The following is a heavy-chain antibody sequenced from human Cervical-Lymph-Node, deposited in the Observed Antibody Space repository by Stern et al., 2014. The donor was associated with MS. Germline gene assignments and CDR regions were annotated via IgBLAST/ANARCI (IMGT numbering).Heavy chain of an antibody. Sequence: VHLVESGGGVVQPGRSLRLSCAASGFTFSNSAMHWVRQAPGKGLEWVAIISYDGSEEKFADSVRDRFTISRDNSKNTLYLQMNSLRTEDTAMYYCAKGCNGAGFCYYLDFWGRGAHVTVSS. D-gene: IGHD4/OR15-4a*01. V-gene: IGHV3-30*18. CDR2: ISYDGSEE. CDR3: AKGCNGAGFCYYLDF. J-gene: IGHJ4*02. CDR1: GFTFSNSA.